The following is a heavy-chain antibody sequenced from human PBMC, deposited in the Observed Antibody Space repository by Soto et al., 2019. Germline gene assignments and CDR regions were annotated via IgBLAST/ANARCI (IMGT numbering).Heavy chain of an antibody. CDR3: ATYHPNYCTGPSCPEWFDS. CDR2: MSPSGST. CDR1: GTLIRGSPYF. Sequence: QLQLQESGPGLVKPSETLSLTCSVSGTLIRGSPYFWAWIRQPPGKGLEWIATMSPSGSTDYNPCLRRRRNISGVPSATLFPLKLTSVTAADTAIYYRATYHPNYCTGPSCPEWFDSWGQGAWVNVSS. J-gene: IGHJ5*01. D-gene: IGHD2-2*01. V-gene: IGHV4-39*02.